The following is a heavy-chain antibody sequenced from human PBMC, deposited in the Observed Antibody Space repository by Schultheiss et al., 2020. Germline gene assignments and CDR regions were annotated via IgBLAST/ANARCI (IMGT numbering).Heavy chain of an antibody. J-gene: IGHJ6*02. CDR3: ARTYTIFGVAYGMDV. CDR1: RGSISSSNW. D-gene: IGHD3-3*01. V-gene: IGHV4-4*02. CDR2: IYHSGST. Sequence: SETLSLTCAVSRGSISSSNWWSWVRQPPGKGLEWIGEIYHSGSTNYNPSLKSRVTISVDKSKNQFSLKLSSVTAADTAVYYCARTYTIFGVAYGMDVWGQGTSVTVSS.